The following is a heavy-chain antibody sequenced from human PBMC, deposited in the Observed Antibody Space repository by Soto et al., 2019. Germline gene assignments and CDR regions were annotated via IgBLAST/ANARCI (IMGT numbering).Heavy chain of an antibody. CDR1: GGSISSGGYY. J-gene: IGHJ4*02. Sequence: SETLSLTCTVSGGSISSGGYYWSWIRQHPRNALEWIGYIYYSGSTYYNPSLKSRVTISVDTSKNQFSLKLSSVTAADTAVYYCTLALVAATRAVWYYFDHWGQGTLVTVSS. CDR3: TLALVAATRAVWYYFDH. D-gene: IGHD2-15*01. V-gene: IGHV4-31*03. CDR2: IYYSGST.